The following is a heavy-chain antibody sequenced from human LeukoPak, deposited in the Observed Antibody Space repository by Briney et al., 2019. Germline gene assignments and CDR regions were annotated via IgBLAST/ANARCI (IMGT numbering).Heavy chain of an antibody. V-gene: IGHV3-30*02. J-gene: IGHJ4*02. Sequence: PGGSLRLSCAASGFTFSSSGMHWVRQAPGKGLEWVAFIQYDGVDKFYVDSVKGRFTISRDNSKNTLYLQMNSLKTEDTAMYYCATEGDDIAEAWFDYWGQGTLVTVSS. CDR2: IQYDGVDK. CDR3: ATEGDDIAEAWFDY. CDR1: GFTFSSSG. D-gene: IGHD6-19*01.